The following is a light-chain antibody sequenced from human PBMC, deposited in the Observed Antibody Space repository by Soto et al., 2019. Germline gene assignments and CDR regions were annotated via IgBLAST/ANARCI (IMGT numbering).Light chain of an antibody. CDR1: SSDVGGYNY. Sequence: VLTQPASVSGSPGQSITISCTGTSSDVGGYNYVSWYQQHPGKAPKLMIYEVSNRPSGVSNRFSGSKSGNTASLTISGLQAEDEADYYCSSYTSSSTLNYVFGTGTKV. V-gene: IGLV2-14*01. CDR3: SSYTSSSTLNYV. CDR2: EVS. J-gene: IGLJ1*01.